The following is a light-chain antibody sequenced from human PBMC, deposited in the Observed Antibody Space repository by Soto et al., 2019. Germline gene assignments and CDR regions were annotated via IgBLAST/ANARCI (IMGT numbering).Light chain of an antibody. CDR3: QSYDSSDLYV. J-gene: IGLJ1*01. CDR2: EDN. V-gene: IGLV6-57*02. CDR1: SGSIASNY. Sequence: NFMLTQPHSVSESPGKTVTISCTGSSGSIASNYVQWYQQRPGSAPTTVIYEDNQRPSGVPDRFSGSIDSSSNSASLTISGLKNEDEADYYCQSYDSSDLYVFGTGTQVTVL.